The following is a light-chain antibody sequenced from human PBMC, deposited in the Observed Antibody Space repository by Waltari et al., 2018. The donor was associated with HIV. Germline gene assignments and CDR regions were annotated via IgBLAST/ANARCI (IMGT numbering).Light chain of an antibody. Sequence: QSALTQPRSVSGSPGQSVTISCTGTTSDVGGYNSVSWYQQHPGNAPKLLIDEVSKWPSGVPDRFSGSKSGNTASLTISGLRADDEADYYCCSYGGTYNVFGTGTKVTIL. J-gene: IGLJ1*01. CDR1: TSDVGGYNS. V-gene: IGLV2-11*01. CDR2: EVS. CDR3: CSYGGTYNV.